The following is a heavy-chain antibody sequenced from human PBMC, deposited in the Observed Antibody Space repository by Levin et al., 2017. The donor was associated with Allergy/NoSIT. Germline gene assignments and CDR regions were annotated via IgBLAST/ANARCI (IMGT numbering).Heavy chain of an antibody. CDR2: ICHSGST. Sequence: SETLSLTCSVSGGSISSGGYCWSWIRQPPGKGLEWIGHICHSGSTYYNPSLKSRVNISVDRSKNQFSLKLSSVTAADTAVYYCARADEDDDYVAWFSPWGQGTLVTVSS. D-gene: IGHD4-17*01. CDR1: GGSISSGGYC. V-gene: IGHV4-30-2*01. CDR3: ARADEDDDYVAWFSP. J-gene: IGHJ5*02.